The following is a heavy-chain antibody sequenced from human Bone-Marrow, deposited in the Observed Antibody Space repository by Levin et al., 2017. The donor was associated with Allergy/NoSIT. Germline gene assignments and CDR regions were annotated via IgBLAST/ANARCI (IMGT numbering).Heavy chain of an antibody. V-gene: IGHV3-33*01. Sequence: GGSLRLSCVASGFSLSTYGVHWVRHAPGKGLEWVSVIWNDGSKTYYADSVKGRFTVSRDTSKNTVFLQMNSLRGEDTAVYYCARWRRSGAGFLEWVAGDHNYMDAWGTGTTVVISS. CDR3: ARWRRSGAGFLEWVAGDHNYMDA. D-gene: IGHD3-3*01. CDR1: GFSLSTYG. CDR2: IWNDGSKT. J-gene: IGHJ6*03.